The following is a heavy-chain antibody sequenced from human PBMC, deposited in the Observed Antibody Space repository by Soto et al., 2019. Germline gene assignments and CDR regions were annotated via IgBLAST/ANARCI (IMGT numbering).Heavy chain of an antibody. Sequence: PEESLKIPCKGSGYRFTNYCIRWVLQMPGKGLEWMGIIYPGDSDTRYSPSFQGQVTISADKSINTAYLQWSSLKASDTAMYYCARDLNSPLFDNWGQGTLVTLYS. CDR2: IYPGDSDT. CDR3: ARDLNSPLFDN. CDR1: GYRFTNYC. V-gene: IGHV5-51*01. J-gene: IGHJ4*02. D-gene: IGHD2-15*01.